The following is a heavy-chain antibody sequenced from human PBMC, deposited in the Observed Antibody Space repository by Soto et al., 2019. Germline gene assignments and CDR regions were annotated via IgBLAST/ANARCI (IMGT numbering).Heavy chain of an antibody. J-gene: IGHJ4*02. CDR1: GFIFSTHS. CDR2: ISSSGSFK. CDR3: ARDPPHGGTSSWDADS. Sequence: EVRLVASGGGLVKPGGSLRLSCAASGFIFSTHSMNWVRQVPGKGLQWLSSISSSGSFKSYGDSVKGRFTISRDNAKNSLFLQMNNLRADDTGLYFCARDPPHGGTSSWDADSWGQGTLVTVSS. V-gene: IGHV3-21*01. D-gene: IGHD2-15*01.